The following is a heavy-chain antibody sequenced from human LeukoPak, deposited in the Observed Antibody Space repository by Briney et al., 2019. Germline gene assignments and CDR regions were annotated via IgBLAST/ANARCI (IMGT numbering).Heavy chain of an antibody. CDR2: ISSGSVYI. V-gene: IGHV3-21*01. CDR1: GFTFSGYS. J-gene: IGHJ4*02. Sequence: PGGSLRLSCAASGFTFSGYSMHWVRQALGKGPEWVSSISSGSVYIYDADSVRGRFTISRDNTKNSLYLQMNSLRVDDTAVYYCARGPTTIGAAGKGAPFYWGQGTLVTVSS. CDR3: ARGPTTIGAAGKGAPFY. D-gene: IGHD6-25*01.